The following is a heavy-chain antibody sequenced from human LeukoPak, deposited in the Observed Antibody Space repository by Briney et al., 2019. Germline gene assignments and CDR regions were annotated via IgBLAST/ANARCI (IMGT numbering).Heavy chain of an antibody. CDR2: IYSDGST. V-gene: IGHV3-53*01. D-gene: IGHD3-22*01. CDR3: ARDLGQYYDTSDNWFDP. CDR1: GFTVSSNY. Sequence: GGSLRLSCAASGFTVSSNYMSWVRQAPGRGLEWVSLIYSDGSTYYADSVKGRFTISRDNSKNTVYLQMNSLRAEDTAVYYCARDLGQYYDTSDNWFDPWGQGTLVTVSS. J-gene: IGHJ5*02.